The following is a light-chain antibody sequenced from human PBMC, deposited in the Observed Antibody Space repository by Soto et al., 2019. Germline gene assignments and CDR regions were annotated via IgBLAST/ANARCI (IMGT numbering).Light chain of an antibody. CDR1: QSVSSN. J-gene: IGKJ5*01. CDR2: DAS. V-gene: IGKV3-11*01. CDR3: QQRSNWPPIP. Sequence: EIVMTHSPATLAVSPCERATLSFRASQSVSSNLAWYQQKPGQAPRLLIYDASNRATGIPARFSGSGSGTDFTLTISSLEPEDFAVYYCQQRSNWPPIPFGQGTRLEIK.